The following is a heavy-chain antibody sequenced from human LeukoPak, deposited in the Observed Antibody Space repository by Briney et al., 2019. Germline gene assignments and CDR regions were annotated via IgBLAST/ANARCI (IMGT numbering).Heavy chain of an antibody. CDR1: GYTFTGYY. V-gene: IGHV1-2*02. CDR3: ARDRWEYCSGGSCLGDY. CDR2: INPNSGGT. D-gene: IGHD2-15*01. J-gene: IGHJ4*02. Sequence: ASVKVSCKASGYTFTGYYMHWVRQAPGQGLEWMGWINPNSGGTNYAQKFQGRVTMTRDTSISTAYMELRSLRSDDTAVYYCARDRWEYCSGGSCLGDYWGQGTLVTVSS.